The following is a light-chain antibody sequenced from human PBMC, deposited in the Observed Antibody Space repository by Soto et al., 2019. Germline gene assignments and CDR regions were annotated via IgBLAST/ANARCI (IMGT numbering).Light chain of an antibody. CDR1: QTVSNNY. V-gene: IGKV3-20*01. CDR2: GAS. J-gene: IGKJ1*01. CDR3: QRYYTSPT. Sequence: EIVLTESPGTLSLSAGERATLSCRASQTVSNNYLAWYQQKPGQVPTVLLYGASNRATGIPDRFSGSGSGTDFTLTISRLEPEDFAVYYCQRYYTSPTFGQGTKVDIK.